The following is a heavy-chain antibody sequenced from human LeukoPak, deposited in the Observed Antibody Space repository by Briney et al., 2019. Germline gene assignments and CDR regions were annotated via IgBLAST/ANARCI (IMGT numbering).Heavy chain of an antibody. V-gene: IGHV1-69*06. CDR2: IIPIFGTA. CDR3: ARDRIPYSSGWYNWFDP. Sequence: SVKVSCKASGYTFTGYYMHWVRQAPGQGLEWMGGIIPIFGTANYAQKFQGRVTITADKSTSTAYMELSSLRSEDTAVYYCARDRIPYSSGWYNWFDPWGQGTLVTVSS. CDR1: GYTFTGYY. D-gene: IGHD6-19*01. J-gene: IGHJ5*02.